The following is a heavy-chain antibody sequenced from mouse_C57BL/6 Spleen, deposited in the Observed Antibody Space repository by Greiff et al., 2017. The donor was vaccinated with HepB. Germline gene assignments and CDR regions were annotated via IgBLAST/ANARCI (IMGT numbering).Heavy chain of an antibody. CDR2: ISDGGSYT. CDR3: AIANWDLYYFDY. Sequence: EVKVVESGGGLVKPGGSLKLSCAASGFTFSSYAMSWVRQTPEKRLEWVATISDGGSYTYYPDNVKGRFTISRDNAKNNLYLQMSHLKSEDTAMYYCAIANWDLYYFDYWGQGTTLTVSS. CDR1: GFTFSSYA. J-gene: IGHJ2*01. V-gene: IGHV5-4*03. D-gene: IGHD4-1*01.